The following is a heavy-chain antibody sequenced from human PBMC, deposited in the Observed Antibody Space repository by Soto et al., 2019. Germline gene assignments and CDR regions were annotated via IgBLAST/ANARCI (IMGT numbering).Heavy chain of an antibody. D-gene: IGHD3-22*01. CDR3: TTGPIVPIDSSGQNNGTFDY. CDR1: GFTFSNAW. CDR2: IKSKTDGGTT. J-gene: IGHJ4*02. Sequence: GGSLRLSCAASGFTFSNAWMSWVRQAPGKGLEWVGRIKSKTDGGTTDYAAPVKGRFTISRDDSKNTLYLQMNSLKTEDTAVYYCTTGPIVPIDSSGQNNGTFDYWGQGTLVTVSS. V-gene: IGHV3-15*01.